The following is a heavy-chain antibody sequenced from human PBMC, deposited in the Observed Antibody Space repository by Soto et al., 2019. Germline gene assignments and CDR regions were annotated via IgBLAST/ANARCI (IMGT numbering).Heavy chain of an antibody. CDR1: GFTRSTYE. J-gene: IGHJ4*02. V-gene: IGHV3-23*01. CDR3: AKDLIYPRDQFHY. Sequence: PERALRGSCAAPGFTRSTYEHSWVRQAPGKGLEWVSAISANGQGIYYADSVRGRFTISRDNSKNTIFLHMDSLRAEDTAVYYCAKDLIYPRDQFHYWGQVTPVTVSS. D-gene: IGHD2-2*01. CDR2: ISANGQGI.